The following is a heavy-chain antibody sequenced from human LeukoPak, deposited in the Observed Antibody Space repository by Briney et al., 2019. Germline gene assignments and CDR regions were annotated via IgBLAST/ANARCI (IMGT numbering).Heavy chain of an antibody. D-gene: IGHD3-10*01. CDR3: AKDQDWITMVRGVPDY. CDR2: ISNSSPNI. J-gene: IGHJ4*02. CDR1: GFTFISYS. Sequence: PGGSLRLSCAASGFTFISYSMNWVRQAPGKGLEWVSSISNSSPNIYYADSVKGRFTISRDNSKNTLYLQMNSLRAEDTVVYYCAKDQDWITMVRGVPDYWGQGTLVTVSS. V-gene: IGHV3-21*01.